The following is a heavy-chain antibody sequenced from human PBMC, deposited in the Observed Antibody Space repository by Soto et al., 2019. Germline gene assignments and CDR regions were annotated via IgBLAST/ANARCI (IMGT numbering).Heavy chain of an antibody. CDR1: GFTFSSYW. D-gene: IGHD6-13*01. Sequence: HPGGSLRLSCAASGFTFSSYWMSWVRQAPGKGLEWVANIKQDGSEKYYVDSVKGRFTISRDNAKNSLYLQMNSLRAEDTAVYYCARDLIQQLAHYYYYGMDVWGQGTTVTVSS. CDR3: ARDLIQQLAHYYYYGMDV. V-gene: IGHV3-7*05. CDR2: IKQDGSEK. J-gene: IGHJ6*02.